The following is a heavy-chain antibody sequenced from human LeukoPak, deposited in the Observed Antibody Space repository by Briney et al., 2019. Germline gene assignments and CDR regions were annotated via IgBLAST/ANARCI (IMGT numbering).Heavy chain of an antibody. CDR3: ARLSGYGGNSELGY. V-gene: IGHV4-59*08. CDR1: GGSISSYY. J-gene: IGHJ4*02. Sequence: SETLSLTCTVSGGSISSYYWSWIRQPPGKGLEWIGYIYYSGSTNYNPSLKSRVTISVDTSKNQFSLKLSSVTAADTAVYYCARLSGYGGNSELGYWGQGTLVTVSS. CDR2: IYYSGST. D-gene: IGHD4-23*01.